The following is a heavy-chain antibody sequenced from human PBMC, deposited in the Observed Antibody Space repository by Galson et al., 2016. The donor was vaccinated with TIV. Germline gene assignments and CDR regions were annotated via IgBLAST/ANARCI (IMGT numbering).Heavy chain of an antibody. CDR1: GGTFGSFG. D-gene: IGHD3-22*01. Sequence: SGGTFGSFGINWVRQAPGQGLEWMGGIIPIFNTAKYARNFQGRVTITADESTTTAYMELSSLRSDDTAVYFCAREDYYDTDLSDWYFDLWGRGTLLTVSS. V-gene: IGHV1-69*01. CDR2: IIPIFNTA. CDR3: AREDYYDTDLSDWYFDL. J-gene: IGHJ2*01.